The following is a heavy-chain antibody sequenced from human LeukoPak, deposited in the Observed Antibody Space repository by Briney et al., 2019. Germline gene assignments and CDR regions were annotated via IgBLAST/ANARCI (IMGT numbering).Heavy chain of an antibody. CDR3: ARELMVYAPLIDYYYMDV. V-gene: IGHV4-34*01. CDR2: INRSGST. Sequence: PSETLSLTCAVYGGSFSGYYRSWIRQPPGKGLEWIGEINRSGSTIYNPSLKSRVTISVDTSKNQFSLKLSSVTAADTAVYYCARELMVYAPLIDYYYMDVWGKGTTVTVSS. CDR1: GGSFSGYY. J-gene: IGHJ6*03. D-gene: IGHD2-8*01.